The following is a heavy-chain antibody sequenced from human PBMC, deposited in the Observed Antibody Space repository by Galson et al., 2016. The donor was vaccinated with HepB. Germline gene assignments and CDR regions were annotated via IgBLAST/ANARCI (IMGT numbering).Heavy chain of an antibody. D-gene: IGHD6-13*01. Sequence: SETLSLTCTVSGGSIIRTTFYWGWVHQPPGKGLEWIGNIFYSGTTNSNPSLNGRVTISVATSQNQFSLKLSSVTAADTAIYYCAREVYSGALDYWGQGTPVTVSS. CDR3: AREVYSGALDY. V-gene: IGHV4-39*07. J-gene: IGHJ4*02. CDR1: GGSIIRTTFY. CDR2: IFYSGTT.